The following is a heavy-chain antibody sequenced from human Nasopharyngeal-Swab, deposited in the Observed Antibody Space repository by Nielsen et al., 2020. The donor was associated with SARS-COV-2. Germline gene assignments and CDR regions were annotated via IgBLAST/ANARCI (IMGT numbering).Heavy chain of an antibody. D-gene: IGHD1-1*01. CDR3: ARVGTTGTTAFDY. CDR2: ISAYNGNT. J-gene: IGHJ4*02. Sequence: WVRQAPGQGLEWMGWISAYNGNTNYAQKLQGRVTMTTDTSASTAYMELRSLRSDDTAVYYCARVGTTGTTAFDYWSQGTLVTASS. V-gene: IGHV1-18*01.